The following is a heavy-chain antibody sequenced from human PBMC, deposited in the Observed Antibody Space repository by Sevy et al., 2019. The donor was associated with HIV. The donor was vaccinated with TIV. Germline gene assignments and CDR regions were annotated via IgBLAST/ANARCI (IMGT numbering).Heavy chain of an antibody. Sequence: ASVKVSCKASGYTFTSYDINWVRQATGQGLEWMGWINTNTGNPMYAQGFTGRFVFSLDTSVSTAYLQISSLKAEDTAVYYCARDPRIRAPTYSSSSPFDYWGQGTLVTVSS. CDR1: GYTFTSYD. CDR2: INTNTGNP. CDR3: ARDPRIRAPTYSSSSPFDY. J-gene: IGHJ4*02. D-gene: IGHD6-6*01. V-gene: IGHV7-4-1*02.